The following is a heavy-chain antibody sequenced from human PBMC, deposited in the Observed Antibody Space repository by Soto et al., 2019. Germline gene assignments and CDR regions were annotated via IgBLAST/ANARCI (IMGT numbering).Heavy chain of an antibody. V-gene: IGHV3-23*01. J-gene: IGHJ5*02. CDR2: ISGSGGST. D-gene: IGHD6-13*01. Sequence: GESLKISCAASGFTFSSYAMSWVRQAPGKGLEWVSAISGSGGSTYYADSVKGRFTISRDNSKNTLYLQMNSLRAEDTAVYYCAKDRSIAAAGDDNWFDPWGQGTLVTVSS. CDR1: GFTFSSYA. CDR3: AKDRSIAAAGDDNWFDP.